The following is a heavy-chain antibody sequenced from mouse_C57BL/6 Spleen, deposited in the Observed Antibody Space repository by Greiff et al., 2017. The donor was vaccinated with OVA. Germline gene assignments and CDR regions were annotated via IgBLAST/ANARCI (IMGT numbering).Heavy chain of an antibody. CDR3: ARDKGYAMDY. D-gene: IGHD1-3*01. V-gene: IGHV5-16*01. CDR1: GFTFSDYY. Sequence: EVQLVESEGGLVQPGSSMKLSCTASGFTFSDYYMAWVRQVPDKGLEWVANINYDGSSTYYLDSLKSRFIISRDNAKNILYLQMSSLKSEDTATYYCARDKGYAMDYWGQGTSVTVSS. CDR2: INYDGSST. J-gene: IGHJ4*01.